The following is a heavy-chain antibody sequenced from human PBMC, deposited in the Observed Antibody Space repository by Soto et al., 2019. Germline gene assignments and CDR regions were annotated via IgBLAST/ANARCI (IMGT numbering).Heavy chain of an antibody. Sequence: GGSLRLSCAASGFTFSSYWMSWVRQAPGKGLEWVANIKQDGSEKYYVDSVKGRFTISRDNAKNSLYLQMNSLRAEDTAVYYCAREDSYYYDSSGYYFDYWGQGSLGTVSS. D-gene: IGHD3-22*01. CDR2: IKQDGSEK. CDR1: GFTFSSYW. V-gene: IGHV3-7*01. J-gene: IGHJ4*02. CDR3: AREDSYYYDSSGYYFDY.